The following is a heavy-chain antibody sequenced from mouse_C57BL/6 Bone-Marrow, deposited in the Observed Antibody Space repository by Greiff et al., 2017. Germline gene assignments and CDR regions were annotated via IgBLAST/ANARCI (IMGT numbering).Heavy chain of an antibody. CDR3: ARRDTTVVSYWYFDV. D-gene: IGHD1-1*01. J-gene: IGHJ1*03. CDR2: INPNNGGT. V-gene: IGHV1-26*01. CDR1: GYTFTDYY. Sequence: EVQLQQSGPELVKPGASVKISCKASGYTFTDYYMNWVKQSHGKSLEWIGDINPNNGGTSYNQKFKGKATLTVDKSSSTAYMELRSLTSEDSAVYYCARRDTTVVSYWYFDVWGTGTTVTVSS.